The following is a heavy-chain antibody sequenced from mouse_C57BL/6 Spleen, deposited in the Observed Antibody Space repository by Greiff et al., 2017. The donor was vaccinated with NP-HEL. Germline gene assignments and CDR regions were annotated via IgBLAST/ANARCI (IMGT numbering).Heavy chain of an antibody. J-gene: IGHJ1*03. D-gene: IGHD1-1*01. CDR1: GYTFTDYY. CDR2: INPYNGGT. CDR3: HYYGSSWYFDV. V-gene: IGHV1-19*01. Sequence: EVQLQQSGPVLVKPGASVKMSCKASGYTFTDYYMNWVKQSHGKSLEWIGVINPYNGGTSYNQKFKGKATLTVDKSSSTAYMELNSLTSEDSAVYYCHYYGSSWYFDVWGTGTTVTVSS.